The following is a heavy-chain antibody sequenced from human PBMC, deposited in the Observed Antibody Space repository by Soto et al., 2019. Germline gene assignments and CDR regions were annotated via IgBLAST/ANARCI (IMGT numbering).Heavy chain of an antibody. V-gene: IGHV3-23*01. Sequence: GGSLRLSCAASGFTFSSYAMSWVHQAPGKGLEWVSAISGSGGSTYYADSVKGRFTISRDNSKNTLYLQMNSLRAEDTAVYYCAKSKEVRKYQLLLDYWGQGTLVTVSS. D-gene: IGHD2-2*01. CDR2: ISGSGGST. CDR1: GFTFSSYA. J-gene: IGHJ4*02. CDR3: AKSKEVRKYQLLLDY.